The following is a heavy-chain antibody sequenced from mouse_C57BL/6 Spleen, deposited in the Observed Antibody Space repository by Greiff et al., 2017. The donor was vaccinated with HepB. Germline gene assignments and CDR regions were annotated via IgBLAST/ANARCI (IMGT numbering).Heavy chain of an antibody. J-gene: IGHJ4*01. D-gene: IGHD1-1*01. V-gene: IGHV1-81*01. Sequence: VQLQQSGAELARPGASVKLSCKASGYTFTSYGISWVKQRTGQGLEWIGEIYPRSGNTYYNEKFKGKATLSADKSSSTAYMELRSLTSEDSAVYFCAREGYYGSSRYYAMDYWGQGTSVTVSS. CDR1: GYTFTSYG. CDR2: IYPRSGNT. CDR3: AREGYYGSSRYYAMDY.